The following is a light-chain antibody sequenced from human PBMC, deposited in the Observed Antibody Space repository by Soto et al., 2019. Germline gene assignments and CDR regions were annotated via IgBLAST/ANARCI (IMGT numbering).Light chain of an antibody. CDR2: EVS. CDR1: SSDVGGYNY. V-gene: IGLV2-14*01. J-gene: IGLJ1*01. CDR3: NSYTSSNTLV. Sequence: QSALTQPASVSGYPGQSITISCTGRSSDVGGYNYVSWYQQHPGKAPKFMIYEVSRRPSGVSNRFSGSRSGNTASLTIPGLQTEDEADYYCNSYTSSNTLVFGTGTKVTVL.